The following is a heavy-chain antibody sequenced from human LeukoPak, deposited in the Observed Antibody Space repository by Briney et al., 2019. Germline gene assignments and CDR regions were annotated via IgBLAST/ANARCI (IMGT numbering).Heavy chain of an antibody. CDR3: AKGYYDFWSGYSPFDY. D-gene: IGHD3-3*01. V-gene: IGHV3-23*01. CDR1: GFTFSSYA. CDR2: ISGSGGRT. J-gene: IGHJ4*02. Sequence: PGGSLRLSCAASGFTFSSYAMSWVRQAPGKGLEWVSAISGSGGRTYYADSVKGRFTISRDNSKNTLYLQMNSLRAEDTAVYYCAKGYYDFWSGYSPFDYWGQGTLVTVSS.